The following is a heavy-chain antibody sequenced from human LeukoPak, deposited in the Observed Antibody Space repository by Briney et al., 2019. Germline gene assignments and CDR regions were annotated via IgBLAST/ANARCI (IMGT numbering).Heavy chain of an antibody. CDR1: GYTLTELS. CDR2: VDPEDGET. Sequence: GASVKVSCKVSGYTLTELSMHWVRQAPGKGREWMGGVDPEDGETIYAQKFQGRVTMTEDTSTDTAYMELSSLRSEDTAVYYCATRSEQLWLPAFDIWGQGTMVTVSS. CDR3: ATRSEQLWLPAFDI. J-gene: IGHJ3*02. D-gene: IGHD5-18*01. V-gene: IGHV1-24*01.